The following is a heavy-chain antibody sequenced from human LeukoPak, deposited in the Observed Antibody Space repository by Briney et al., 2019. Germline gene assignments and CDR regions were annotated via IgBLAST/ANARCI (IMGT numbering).Heavy chain of an antibody. D-gene: IGHD6-19*01. Sequence: PGGSLRLSCAASGFIFSNYVMSWVRQAPGKGLEWVSSITPSGDRTYYADSVKGRFTLSRDNSKNTVYFEMNSLGAEDTAMYYCAQDWHSAVTNTPGFWGQGTMVIVSS. J-gene: IGHJ3*01. CDR2: ITPSGDRT. CDR3: AQDWHSAVTNTPGF. V-gene: IGHV3-23*01. CDR1: GFIFSNYV.